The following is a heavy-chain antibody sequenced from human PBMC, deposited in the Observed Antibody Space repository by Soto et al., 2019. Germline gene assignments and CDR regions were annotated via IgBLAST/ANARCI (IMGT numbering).Heavy chain of an antibody. CDR2: INAGNGNT. V-gene: IGHV1-3*01. J-gene: IGHJ2*01. CDR3: ARSGYSSGWYHWYFDF. D-gene: IGHD6-19*01. CDR1: GYTFSNYG. Sequence: ASVKVSCKASGYTFSNYGIHWVRQAPGQRLEWMGWINAGNGNTKYSQKFQDRVTITRDTSATTAYMELSSLRSEDTAVFYCARSGYSSGWYHWYFDFWCRGTLLTVSS.